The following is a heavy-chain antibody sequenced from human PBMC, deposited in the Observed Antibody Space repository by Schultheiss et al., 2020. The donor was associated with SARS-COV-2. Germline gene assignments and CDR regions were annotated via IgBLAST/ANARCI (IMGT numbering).Heavy chain of an antibody. CDR2: IYYSGST. Sequence: SETLSLSCAVYGGSFSGYYWSWIRQPPGKGLEWIGYIYYSGSTNYNPSLKSRVTMSVDTSKNQFSLKLSSVTAADTAVYYCARHALGYCSGGSCYSDYWGQGTLVTVSS. CDR1: GGSFSGYY. V-gene: IGHV4-59*08. D-gene: IGHD2-15*01. CDR3: ARHALGYCSGGSCYSDY. J-gene: IGHJ4*02.